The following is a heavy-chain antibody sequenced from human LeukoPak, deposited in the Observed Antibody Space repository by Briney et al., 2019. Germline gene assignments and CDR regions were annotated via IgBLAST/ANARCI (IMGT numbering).Heavy chain of an antibody. Sequence: GASVKVSCKASGYTFSTNGISWVRQAPGQGLEWMGWISAYSGNTNYAQKLQGRVTMTTDTSTSTAYMELRSLRSDDTAVYYCARDRGRAPFDPWGQGTLVTVSS. CDR3: ARDRGRAPFDP. V-gene: IGHV1-18*01. D-gene: IGHD3-10*01. CDR1: GYTFSTNG. CDR2: ISAYSGNT. J-gene: IGHJ5*02.